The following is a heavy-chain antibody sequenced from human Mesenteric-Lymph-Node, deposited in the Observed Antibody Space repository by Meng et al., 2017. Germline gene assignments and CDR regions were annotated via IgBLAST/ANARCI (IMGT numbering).Heavy chain of an antibody. CDR1: GGSISSSSFY. V-gene: IGHV4-39*01. CDR2: IYYSGTT. CDR3: ARLGDCRSTNCLDY. Sequence: LQVQGSGPGLVEASETLSLTCTVSGGSISSSSFYWGWIRQPPGKGLEWIGNIYYSGTTYYNPSLKSRVTISVDTSKNQFSLKLSSVSAADTAVYYCARLGDCRSTNCLDYWGQGTLVTVSS. J-gene: IGHJ4*02. D-gene: IGHD2-2*01.